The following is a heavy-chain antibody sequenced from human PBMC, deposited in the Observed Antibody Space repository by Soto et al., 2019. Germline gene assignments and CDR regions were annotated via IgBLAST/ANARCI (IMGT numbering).Heavy chain of an antibody. J-gene: IGHJ5*02. V-gene: IGHV1-8*01. D-gene: IGHD2-2*03. CDR2: MNPNSGNT. CDR3: ARGMDIVVVPAANHWFDP. Sequence: GASVKVSCKASGYTFTSYDINWVRQATGQGLEWMGWMNPNSGNTGYAQKFQGRVTMTRNTSISTAHMELSSLRSEDTAVYYCARGMDIVVVPAANHWFDPWGQGTLVTVSS. CDR1: GYTFTSYD.